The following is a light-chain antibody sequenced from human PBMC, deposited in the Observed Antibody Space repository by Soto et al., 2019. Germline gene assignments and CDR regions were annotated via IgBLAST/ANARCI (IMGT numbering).Light chain of an antibody. J-gene: IGKJ1*01. CDR3: QQRFNWPRT. CDR2: DVS. Sequence: EIVLTQSPDTLSLSPGERATLSCRASHNVGNFLAWYQQKPGQAPRLLIYDVSNRAIGIPPRFSGSGSGTAFTLTVSSLEPEAFAVYYCQQRFNWPRTFGQGTKVEMK. V-gene: IGKV3-11*01. CDR1: HNVGNF.